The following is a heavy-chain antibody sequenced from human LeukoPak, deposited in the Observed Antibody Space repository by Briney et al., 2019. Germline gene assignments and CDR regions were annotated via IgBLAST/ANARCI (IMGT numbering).Heavy chain of an antibody. V-gene: IGHV1-3*01. CDR3: ARGRGTSGSNRVFYYYYYMDV. Sequence: ASVKVSCKASGYIFTDYAIHWLRQAPGQRPEWMGWMNGGNGNTKYSQKFQVRITLIRDTSAATAYMELSSLRHDDLAVYYCARGRGTSGSNRVFYYYYYMDVWGKGTTVTVSS. J-gene: IGHJ6*03. D-gene: IGHD2-15*01. CDR2: MNGGNGNT. CDR1: GYIFTDYA.